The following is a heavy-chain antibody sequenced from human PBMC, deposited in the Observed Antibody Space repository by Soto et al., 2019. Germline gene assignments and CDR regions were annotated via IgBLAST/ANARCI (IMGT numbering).Heavy chain of an antibody. Sequence: SETLSLTCTVSGGSISSGTHYWSWIRQHPGKGLEWIGYVYYSGSTYYNPSLKSRVTMTTDTSTNTAYMDLRSLQSDDTAVYFCARDVVISGTRWFDPWGQGTLVTVSS. D-gene: IGHD2-2*01. CDR1: GGSISSGTHY. CDR2: VYYSGST. J-gene: IGHJ5*02. V-gene: IGHV4-31*03. CDR3: ARDVVISGTRWFDP.